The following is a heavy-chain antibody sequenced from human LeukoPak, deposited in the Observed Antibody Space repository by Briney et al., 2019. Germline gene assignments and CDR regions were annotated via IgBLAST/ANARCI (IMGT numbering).Heavy chain of an antibody. J-gene: IGHJ4*02. CDR1: GFTFSDYY. CDR2: ISGSGSTI. Sequence: PGGSLRLSCAASGFTFSDYYMTWIRQAPGKGLEWISYISGSGSTIYYADSVKGRFTISRDNSRNSLHLQMNNVRAEDTAVYYCARVAMVTSPFHYWGQGTLVSVSS. CDR3: ARVAMVTSPFHY. D-gene: IGHD4-23*01. V-gene: IGHV3-11*01.